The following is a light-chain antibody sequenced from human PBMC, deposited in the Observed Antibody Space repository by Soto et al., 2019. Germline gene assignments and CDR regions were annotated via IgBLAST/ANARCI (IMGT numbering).Light chain of an antibody. CDR3: QQRGDWPPILT. J-gene: IGKJ3*01. CDR2: DAS. Sequence: EVVLTQSPATLSLSPGERATLSCRASQSVSRYLAWYQQKPGQAPRLLIYDASNRATGIPARFSGGGSGTYFTLTISSLEPEDFAVYYCQQRGDWPPILTFGPGTKVDIK. CDR1: QSVSRY. V-gene: IGKV3-11*01.